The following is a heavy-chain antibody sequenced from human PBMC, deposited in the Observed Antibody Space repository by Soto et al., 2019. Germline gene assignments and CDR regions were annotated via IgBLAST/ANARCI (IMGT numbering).Heavy chain of an antibody. CDR2: ITDTGIDT. CDR3: TKGSADGRPYYFDY. V-gene: IGHV3-23*01. CDR1: GFTFRSYA. D-gene: IGHD6-13*01. J-gene: IGHJ4*02. Sequence: PGGSLRLSCAASGFTFRSYAMSWVRQAPGKGLEWVAAITDTGIDTNHADTVKGRFSISRDNSENTLHLQMSSLKAEDTAIYYCTKGSADGRPYYFDYWGQGTLVTVSS.